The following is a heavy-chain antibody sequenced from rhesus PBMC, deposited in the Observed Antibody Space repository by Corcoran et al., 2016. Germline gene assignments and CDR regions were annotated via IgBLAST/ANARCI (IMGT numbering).Heavy chain of an antibody. V-gene: IGHV4-169*02. J-gene: IGHJ4*01. D-gene: IGHD4-29*01. CDR2: IYGNDRST. CDR1: GGSISSSY. Sequence: QLQLQESGPGLVKPSETLSVTCAVSGGSISSSYWSWIRQAPGKGLEWIGYIYGNDRSTNYNPSLKSRVTLSVDTSKNQLSLKLSSVTTADTAVYYCARDVTGSSPDYWGQGVLVTVSS. CDR3: ARDVTGSSPDY.